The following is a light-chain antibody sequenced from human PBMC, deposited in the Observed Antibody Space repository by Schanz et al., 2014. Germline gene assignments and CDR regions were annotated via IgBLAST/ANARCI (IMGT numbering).Light chain of an antibody. V-gene: IGLV2-14*03. J-gene: IGLJ2*01. CDR2: DVT. Sequence: QSALTQPPSASGSPGQSVTISCTGTNSDVGGYDYVSWYQQHPGKAPKLMIYDVTNRPSGVSNRFSGSKSGNTASLTISGLQAEDEAGYYCSSFASGTTFVIFGGGTKLTVL. CDR3: SSFASGTTFVI. CDR1: NSDVGGYDY.